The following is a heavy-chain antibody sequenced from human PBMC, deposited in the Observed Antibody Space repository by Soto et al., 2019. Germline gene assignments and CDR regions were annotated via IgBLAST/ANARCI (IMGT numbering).Heavy chain of an antibody. CDR3: ARSGGAVVPAASDITPFDY. Sequence: QVQLQESGPGLVKPSQTLSLTCTVSGGSISSGGYYWSWIRQHPGKGLEWIGYIYYSGSTYYNPSLKSRVTIAVDTSKNQFSLKLSSVTAADTAVYYCARSGGAVVPAASDITPFDYWGQGTLVTVSS. J-gene: IGHJ4*02. CDR2: IYYSGST. CDR1: GGSISSGGYY. V-gene: IGHV4-31*03. D-gene: IGHD2-2*01.